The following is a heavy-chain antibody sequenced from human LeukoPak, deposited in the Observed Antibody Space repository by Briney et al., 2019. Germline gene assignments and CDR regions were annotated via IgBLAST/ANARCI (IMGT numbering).Heavy chain of an antibody. CDR2: IYYSGST. D-gene: IGHD3-22*01. Sequence: KASETLSLTCTVSGGSISSSSYYWGWIRQPPGKGLEWIGSIYYSGSTYYNPSLKSRVTISVDTSKNQFSLKLSSVTAADTAVYYCARGDYYDSSGYTLAFDYWGQGTLVTVSS. J-gene: IGHJ4*02. V-gene: IGHV4-39*07. CDR3: ARGDYYDSSGYTLAFDY. CDR1: GGSISSSSYY.